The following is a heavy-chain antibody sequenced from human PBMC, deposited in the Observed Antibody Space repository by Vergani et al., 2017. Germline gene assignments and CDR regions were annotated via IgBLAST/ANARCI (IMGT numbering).Heavy chain of an antibody. CDR2: IEPSDSYT. CDR1: GYSFTSYW. CDR3: ARRIAAAGHIRGGMDV. D-gene: IGHD6-13*01. V-gene: IGHV5-10-1*01. J-gene: IGHJ6*02. Sequence: EVQLVQSGAEVKKPGESLRISCKGSGYSFTSYWISWVRQMPGKGLEWMGRIEPSDSYTNYSPSFQGHVTISADKSISTAYLQWSSLKASDTAMYYCARRIAAAGHIRGGMDVWGQGTTVTVSS.